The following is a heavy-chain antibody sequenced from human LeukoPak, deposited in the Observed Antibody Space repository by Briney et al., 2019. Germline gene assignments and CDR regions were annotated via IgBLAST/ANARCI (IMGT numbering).Heavy chain of an antibody. V-gene: IGHV4-39*07. D-gene: IGHD3-3*01. Sequence: SETLSLTCTVSGGSISSGSYYWGWIRQPPGKGLEWIGTIYYSGSTYYNPSLKSRVTMSVDTSKDQFSLKLSSVTAADTAVYYCARGGDFWSGYYNQNWFDPWGQGTLVTVSS. CDR2: IYYSGST. J-gene: IGHJ5*02. CDR1: GGSISSGSYY. CDR3: ARGGDFWSGYYNQNWFDP.